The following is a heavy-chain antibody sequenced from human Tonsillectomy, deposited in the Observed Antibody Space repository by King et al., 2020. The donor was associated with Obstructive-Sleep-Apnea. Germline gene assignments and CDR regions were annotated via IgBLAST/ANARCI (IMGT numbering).Heavy chain of an antibody. D-gene: IGHD4-17*01. V-gene: IGHV7-4-1*02. CDR3: ARDFTTTDTTGL. CDR2: INTETGDP. Sequence: VQLVQSGSELKKPGASVKVSCKASGYTFIDYAMNWVRQAPGQGLQWMGWINTETGDPTDAQGFTGRFVFSLDTSVTTAYLQISSLRTEDTAIYYCARDFTTTDTTGLWGQGTMVTVSS. CDR1: GYTFIDYA. J-gene: IGHJ3*01.